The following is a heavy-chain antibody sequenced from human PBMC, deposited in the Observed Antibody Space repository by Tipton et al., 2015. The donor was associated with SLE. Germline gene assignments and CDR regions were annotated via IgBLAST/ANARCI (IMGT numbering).Heavy chain of an antibody. CDR1: GFIFSSYA. Sequence: SLRLSCAASGFIFSSYAMSWVRQAPGKGLEWVSDISGIGGATYYADSVKCRLTISRDNSKNTLYLQMNSLRAEDTAVYYCAKEIPYNDFDIWGQGTMVTVSS. CDR2: ISGIGGAT. J-gene: IGHJ3*02. CDR3: AKEIPYNDFDI. V-gene: IGHV3-23*01. D-gene: IGHD1-14*01.